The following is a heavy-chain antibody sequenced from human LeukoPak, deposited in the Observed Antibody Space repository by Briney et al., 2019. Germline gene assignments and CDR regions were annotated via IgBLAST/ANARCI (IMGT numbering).Heavy chain of an antibody. Sequence: SGGSLRLSCAASGFTFDDYGMSWVRQTPGKGLGWVSGINWNGGSTGYADSVKGRFTISRDNAKNSLYLQMNSLRAEDTALYHCARGNQDRGLDYWGQGTLVTVSS. V-gene: IGHV3-20*01. CDR3: ARGNQDRGLDY. D-gene: IGHD1-14*01. J-gene: IGHJ4*02. CDR2: INWNGGST. CDR1: GFTFDDYG.